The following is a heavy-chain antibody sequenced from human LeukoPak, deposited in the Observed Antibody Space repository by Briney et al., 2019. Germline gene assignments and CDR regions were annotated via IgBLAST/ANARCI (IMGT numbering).Heavy chain of an antibody. V-gene: IGHV3-30*04. CDR1: GFTFSSYA. J-gene: IGHJ4*02. D-gene: IGHD1-26*01. CDR3: ARIPVGATVLGGDY. Sequence: GGSLRLSCAASGFTFSSYAMHWVRQAPGKGLEWVAVISYDGSNKYYADSVKGRFTISRDNSKNTLYLQMNSLRAEDTAVYYCARIPVGATVLGGDYWGQGTLVTVSS. CDR2: ISYDGSNK.